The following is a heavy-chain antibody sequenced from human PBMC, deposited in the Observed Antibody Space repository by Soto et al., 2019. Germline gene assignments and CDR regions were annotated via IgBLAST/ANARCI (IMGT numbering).Heavy chain of an antibody. V-gene: IGHV4-59*08. CDR1: GGSISSYY. CDR2: IYYSAST. J-gene: IGHJ4*02. Sequence: TLSLTCIVSGGSISSYYWSWIRQPPGKGLEWIGYIYYSASTNYSPSLKSRVTISVDTSKNQFSLNLSSVTAADTAVYYCARHLPYCGGDCYSLDYWGQGTLVTVSS. D-gene: IGHD2-21*02. CDR3: ARHLPYCGGDCYSLDY.